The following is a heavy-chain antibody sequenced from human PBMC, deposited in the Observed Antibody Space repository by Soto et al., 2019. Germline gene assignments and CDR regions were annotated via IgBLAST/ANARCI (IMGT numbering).Heavy chain of an antibody. Sequence: PEETLSLTCTVSGGSISSYYWSWIRQPPGKGLEWIGYIYYSGSTNYNPSLKSRVTISVDTSKNQFSLKLSSVTAAGTAVYYCARHYDDRGEDAFDIWGQGTMVTVS. CDR2: IYYSGST. CDR3: ARHYDDRGEDAFDI. CDR1: GGSISSYY. V-gene: IGHV4-59*08. J-gene: IGHJ3*02. D-gene: IGHD3-16*01.